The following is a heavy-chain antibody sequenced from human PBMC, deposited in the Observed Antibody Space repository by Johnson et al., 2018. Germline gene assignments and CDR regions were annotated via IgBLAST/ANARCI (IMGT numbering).Heavy chain of an antibody. CDR3: GTALGGSGSDLDY. CDR1: GGSISSYY. J-gene: IGHJ4*02. D-gene: IGHD3-10*01. CDR2: IKSKSDGGTT. V-gene: IGHV3-15*01. Sequence: VQLQESGPGLVKPSETRFLTCTVSGGSISSYYWSWIRQPPGKGLAWIGRIKSKSDGGTTDYSAPVKGRFTISRDDSKNTLYLQMNSLKAEDTAVYYCGTALGGSGSDLDYWGQGTLVTVSS.